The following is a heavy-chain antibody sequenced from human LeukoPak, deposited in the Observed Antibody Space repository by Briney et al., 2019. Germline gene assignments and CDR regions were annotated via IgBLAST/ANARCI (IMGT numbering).Heavy chain of an antibody. CDR1: GFTFSSYG. D-gene: IGHD3-9*01. CDR3: AKDSARYFDWLLSGLFDY. J-gene: IGHJ4*02. Sequence: GGSLRLSCAASGFTFSSYGMHWVRQAPGKGLEWVAVISYDGSNKYYADSVKGRFTISRDNSKNTLYLQMNSLRAEDTAVYYCAKDSARYFDWLLSGLFDYWGQGTLVTVSS. V-gene: IGHV3-30*18. CDR2: ISYDGSNK.